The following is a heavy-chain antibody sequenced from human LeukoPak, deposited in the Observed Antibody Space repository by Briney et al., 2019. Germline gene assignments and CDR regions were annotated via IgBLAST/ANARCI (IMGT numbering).Heavy chain of an antibody. CDR3: ARLNFAAAGTGWFDP. Sequence: GESLKIYCKGSGYSFTSYWIGWVRQMPGKGLEWMGIIYPGDSDPRYIPSFQGQLTISADKSISTAYLQWSSLKASDTAMYYFARLNFAAAGTGWFDPWGQGTLVTVSS. J-gene: IGHJ5*02. V-gene: IGHV5-51*01. D-gene: IGHD6-13*01. CDR1: GYSFTSYW. CDR2: IYPGDSDP.